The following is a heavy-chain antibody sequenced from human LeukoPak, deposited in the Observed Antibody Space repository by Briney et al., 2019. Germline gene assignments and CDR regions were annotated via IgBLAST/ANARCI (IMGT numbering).Heavy chain of an antibody. Sequence: MTSETLSLTCSVPGDSISSNTYYWGWIRQPPGKGLEWIGSIYYSGSTYYNPSLKSRVTISVDTSKNQFSLKLSSVTAADTAVYYCARQTYYYGSGTYYNHAFDIWGQGTMVTVSS. J-gene: IGHJ3*02. CDR2: IYYSGST. D-gene: IGHD3-10*01. V-gene: IGHV4-39*01. CDR1: GDSISSNTYY. CDR3: ARQTYYYGSGTYYNHAFDI.